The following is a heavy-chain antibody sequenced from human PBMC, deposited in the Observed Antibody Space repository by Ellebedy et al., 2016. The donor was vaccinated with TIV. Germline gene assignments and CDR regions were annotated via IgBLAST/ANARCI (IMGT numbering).Heavy chain of an antibody. J-gene: IGHJ6*02. V-gene: IGHV3-23*01. CDR1: GFTFSGYA. D-gene: IGHD4-17*01. CDR3: AKDMVFGDVKWGIDV. CDR2: LNSGGTRT. Sequence: PGGSLRLSCAASGFTFSGYAMSWVSQATGKGMGWVSGLNSGGTRTYYADSVQGRFTISRDNSKNTLYLQMNSLRAEDMALYYCAKDMVFGDVKWGIDVWGQGTTVTVSS.